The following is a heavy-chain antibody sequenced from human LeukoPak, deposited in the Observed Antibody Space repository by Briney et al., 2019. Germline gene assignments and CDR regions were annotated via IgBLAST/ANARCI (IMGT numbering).Heavy chain of an antibody. CDR1: GGSISSGGYY. CDR2: IYYSGST. V-gene: IGHV4-31*03. D-gene: IGHD3-22*01. CDR3: AREREEDDSSGNYFDY. Sequence: SETLSLTCTVSGGSISSGGYYWSWIRQHPGKGLEWIGYIYYSGSTYYNPSLKSRVTISVDTSKNQFSLKLSSVTAADTAVYYCAREREEDDSSGNYFDYWGQGTLVTVSS. J-gene: IGHJ4*02.